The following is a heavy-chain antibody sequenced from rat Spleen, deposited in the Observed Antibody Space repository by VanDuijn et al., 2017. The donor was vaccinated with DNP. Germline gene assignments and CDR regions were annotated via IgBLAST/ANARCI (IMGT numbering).Heavy chain of an antibody. CDR3: SKRRTPYWFFYF. CDR2: INTGSGGT. J-gene: IGHJ1*01. CDR1: GYTFTTYY. V-gene: IGHV1-43*01. Sequence: QIQLQQSGAELAKPGSSVKISCKASGYTFTTYYISWIKQTTGQDREYIGNINTGSGGTNYHEKFKGKGNLTVGKSSSTTFMQLSSPTPDDSAGFYFSKRRTPYWFFYFLGPGTMVTVSS.